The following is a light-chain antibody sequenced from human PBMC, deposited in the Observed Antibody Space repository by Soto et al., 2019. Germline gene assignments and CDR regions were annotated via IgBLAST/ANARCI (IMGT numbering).Light chain of an antibody. J-gene: IGLJ1*01. Sequence: QSALTHPGSVCGSPLWSIPIISTGTSSDVGSYNLVSWYQQRPGKAPKLMIYEGTKRPSGVSNRFSGSKSGNTASLTISGLQAEDEADYYCCSYAGSSTYVFGTGTKVTVL. V-gene: IGLV2-23*01. CDR3: CSYAGSSTYV. CDR1: SSDVGSYNL. CDR2: EGT.